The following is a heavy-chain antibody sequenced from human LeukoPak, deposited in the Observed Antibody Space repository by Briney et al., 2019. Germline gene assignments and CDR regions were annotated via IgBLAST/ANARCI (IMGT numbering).Heavy chain of an antibody. Sequence: PSETLSLTCIVSGGSISSYYWSWIRQPPGKGLEWIGYIYYSGSTNYNPSLKSRVTISVDTSKNQFSLKLSSVTAADTAVYYCAREADYVWGSYRSINFDYWGQGTLVTVSS. CDR3: AREADYVWGSYRSINFDY. D-gene: IGHD3-16*02. CDR1: GGSISSYY. V-gene: IGHV4-59*01. J-gene: IGHJ4*02. CDR2: IYYSGST.